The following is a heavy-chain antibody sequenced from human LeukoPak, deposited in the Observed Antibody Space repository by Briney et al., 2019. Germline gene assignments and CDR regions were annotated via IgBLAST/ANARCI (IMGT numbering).Heavy chain of an antibody. J-gene: IGHJ2*01. D-gene: IGHD3-10*01. Sequence: GGSLRLSCAASGFTFSNYAMSWVRQAPGKGLEWVSALSGSGDNTYYADSVKGRFTISRDNSKNTLYLQMNSLRAEDTALYYCARPASRGVGRYFDLRGRGSLVTVSS. V-gene: IGHV3-23*01. CDR3: ARPASRGVGRYFDL. CDR1: GFTFSNYA. CDR2: LSGSGDNT.